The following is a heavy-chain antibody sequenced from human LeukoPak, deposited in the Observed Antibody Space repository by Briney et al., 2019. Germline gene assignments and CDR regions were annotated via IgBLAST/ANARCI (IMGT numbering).Heavy chain of an antibody. CDR2: IYHSGST. CDR3: ARGGDQGGRADY. CDR1: GYSIGSGFY. V-gene: IGHV4-38-2*02. J-gene: IGHJ4*02. Sequence: PSETLSLTCTVSGYSIGSGFYWGWIRQPPGKGLEWIGSIYHSGSTYYNPSLKSRVTISLDTSKNQFSLKLSSVTAADTAVYYCARGGDQGGRADYWGPGTLVTVSS. D-gene: IGHD3-16*01.